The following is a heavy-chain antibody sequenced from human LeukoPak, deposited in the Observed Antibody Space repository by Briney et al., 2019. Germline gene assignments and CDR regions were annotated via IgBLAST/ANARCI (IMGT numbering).Heavy chain of an antibody. J-gene: IGHJ4*02. D-gene: IGHD2-21*02. CDR3: ARDKGGGDCYVGY. V-gene: IGHV1-2*02. CDR2: INPNSGGT. Sequence: ASVKVSCKASGYTFTGYYMHWVRQATGQGLEWMGWINPNSGGTNYAQKFQGRVTMTRDTSISTAYMELSRLRSDDTAVYYCARDKGGGDCYVGYWGQGTLVTVSP. CDR1: GYTFTGYY.